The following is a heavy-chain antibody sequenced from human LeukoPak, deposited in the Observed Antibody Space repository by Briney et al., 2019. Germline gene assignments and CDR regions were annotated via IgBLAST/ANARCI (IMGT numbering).Heavy chain of an antibody. J-gene: IGHJ4*02. V-gene: IGHV3-23*01. CDR2: ISGRGDST. Sequence: PGGSLRLSCAASGFTFSTYAMSWVRQAPGKGLEWVSAISGRGDSTYYADSVKGRFTISRDNSKNTLYLQMNSLRAEDTAVYYCANSISYSSGWFGFFDYWGQGTLVTVSS. CDR1: GFTFSTYA. D-gene: IGHD6-19*01. CDR3: ANSISYSSGWFGFFDY.